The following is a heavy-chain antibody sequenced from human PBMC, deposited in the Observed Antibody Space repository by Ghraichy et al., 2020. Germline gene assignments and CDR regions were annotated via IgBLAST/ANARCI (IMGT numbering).Heavy chain of an antibody. CDR3: ARPFGIGYCSGGSCPPTRLDY. CDR1: GYTFTSYY. V-gene: IGHV1-46*01. CDR2: INPSGGST. D-gene: IGHD2-15*01. J-gene: IGHJ4*02. Sequence: ASVKVSCKASGYTFTSYYMHWVRQAPGQGLEWMGIINPSGGSTSYAQKFQGRVTMTRDTSTSTVYMELSSLRSEDTAVYYCARPFGIGYCSGGSCPPTRLDYWGQGTLVTVSS.